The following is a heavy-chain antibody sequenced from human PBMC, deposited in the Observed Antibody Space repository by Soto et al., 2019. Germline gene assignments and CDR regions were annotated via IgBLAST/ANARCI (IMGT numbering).Heavy chain of an antibody. J-gene: IGHJ4*02. CDR2: VSGSSGSK. CDR1: GFTFSSYA. CDR3: AKDLCSGTTCYCLEN. V-gene: IGHV3-23*01. D-gene: IGHD1-7*01. Sequence: EVQLLESGGGLVQPGGSLRLSCAASGFTFSSYAMSWVRQAPGKGLEWVSSVSGSSGSKSYADSVKGRFTISRDNSKSRMYLQMNSLRAEDTAVYFCAKDLCSGTTCYCLENWGQGTLVTVSS.